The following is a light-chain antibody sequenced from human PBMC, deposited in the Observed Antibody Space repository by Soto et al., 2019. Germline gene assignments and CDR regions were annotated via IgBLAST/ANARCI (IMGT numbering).Light chain of an antibody. CDR3: QQYNNWPPRGT. Sequence: EIVLTQSPATLSVSPGERATLSCRASQGVSTNLAWYQQKPGQGPRLLMYGPSTRATGIPARFSGSGSGTEFTLNSISLQPEDFALYYCQQYNNWPPRGTFGQVTKVEFK. J-gene: IGKJ1*01. CDR2: GPS. CDR1: QGVSTN. V-gene: IGKV3-15*01.